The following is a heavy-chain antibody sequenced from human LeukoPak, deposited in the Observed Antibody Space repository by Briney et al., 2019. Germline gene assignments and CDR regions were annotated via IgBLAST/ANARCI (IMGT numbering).Heavy chain of an antibody. V-gene: IGHV3-23*01. D-gene: IGHD1-26*01. CDR1: GFTFSCHA. CDR3: AKDIGGNEGDYFDY. J-gene: IGHJ4*02. Sequence: GGSLRLSCAASGFTFSCHAMSWVRQAPGKGLEWVSGVSASGGSTYYADSVKGRFTISRDNSKNTLYLQMNSLRAEDTAVYYCAKDIGGNEGDYFDYWGQGTLVTVSS. CDR2: VSASGGST.